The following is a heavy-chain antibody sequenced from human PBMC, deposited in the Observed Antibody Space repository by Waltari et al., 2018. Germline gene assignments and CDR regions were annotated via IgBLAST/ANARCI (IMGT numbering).Heavy chain of an antibody. Sequence: QVQLQQWGAGLLKPSETLSLTCAVYGGSFSGYYWSWIRQPPGKGLEWIGEINHSGSTNYNPSLKSRVTISVDTSKNQFSLKLSSVTAADTAVYYCARRPDSSTFMDVWGQGTTVTVSS. CDR2: INHSGST. D-gene: IGHD6-13*01. CDR3: ARRPDSSTFMDV. V-gene: IGHV4-34*01. CDR1: GGSFSGYY. J-gene: IGHJ6*02.